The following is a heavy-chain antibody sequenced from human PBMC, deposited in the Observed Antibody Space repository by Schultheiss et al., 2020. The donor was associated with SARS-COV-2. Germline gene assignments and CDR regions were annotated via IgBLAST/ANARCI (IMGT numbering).Heavy chain of an antibody. D-gene: IGHD3-3*01. CDR1: GFTFSGSA. Sequence: SCAASGFTFSGSAMHWVRQAPGKGLEWVSYISSSSSTIYYADSVKGRFTISRDNSKNTLYLQMNSLRAEDTAVYYCARPNYDFWSGYQWYYFDYWGQGTLVTVSS. J-gene: IGHJ4*02. CDR3: ARPNYDFWSGYQWYYFDY. V-gene: IGHV3-48*01. CDR2: ISSSSSTI.